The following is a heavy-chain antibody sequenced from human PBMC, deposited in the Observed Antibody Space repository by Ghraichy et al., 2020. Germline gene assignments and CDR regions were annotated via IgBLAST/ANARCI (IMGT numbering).Heavy chain of an antibody. CDR1: GFTFDDYA. V-gene: IGHV3-9*01. D-gene: IGHD3-3*01. CDR2: ISWNSGSI. J-gene: IGHJ3*02. CDR3: AKDSGGITIFGVVINGATENAFDI. Sequence: GGSLRLSCAASGFTFDDYAMHWVRQAPGKGLEWVSGISWNSGSIGYADSVKGRFTISRDNAKNSLYLQMNSLRAEDTALYYCAKDSGGITIFGVVINGATENAFDIWGQGTMVTVSS.